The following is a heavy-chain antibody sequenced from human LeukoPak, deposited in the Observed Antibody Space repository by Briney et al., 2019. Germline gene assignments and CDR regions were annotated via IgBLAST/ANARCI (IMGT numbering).Heavy chain of an antibody. D-gene: IGHD5-24*01. V-gene: IGHV4-59*01. CDR2: IYYSGST. CDR1: GGSISSYY. J-gene: IGHJ4*02. Sequence: PSETLSLTCTASGGSISSYYWSWIRQPPGKGLEWIGYIYYSGSTNYNPSLKSRITISVDTSKNQFSLKLSSVTAADTAVYYCARGGRWLQSGLNYWGQGTLVTVSS. CDR3: ARGGRWLQSGLNY.